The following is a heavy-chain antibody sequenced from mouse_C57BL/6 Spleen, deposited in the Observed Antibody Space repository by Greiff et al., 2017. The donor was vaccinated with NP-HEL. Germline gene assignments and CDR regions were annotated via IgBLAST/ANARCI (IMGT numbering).Heavy chain of an antibody. CDR1: GYAFTNYL. CDR3: ARRNDGYPGWFAY. D-gene: IGHD2-3*01. CDR2: INPGSGGT. J-gene: IGHJ3*01. Sequence: VKLMESGAELVRPGTSVKVSCKASGYAFTNYLIEWVKQRPGQGLEWIGVINPGSGGTNYNEKFKGKATLTADKSSSTAYMQLSSLTSEDSAVYFCARRNDGYPGWFAYWGQGTLVTVSA. V-gene: IGHV1-54*01.